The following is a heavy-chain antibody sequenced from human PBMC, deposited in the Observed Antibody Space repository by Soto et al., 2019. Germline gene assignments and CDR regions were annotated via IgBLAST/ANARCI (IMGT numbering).Heavy chain of an antibody. V-gene: IGHV4-31*03. CDR2: IHHTGKT. D-gene: IGHD6-6*01. Sequence: QVQLQEMGPGLVKPSQTLTITCTVSGDSVNSAYWSWIRQLPGKGLEWMGNIHHTGKTFYNPSLKSRVAIAIDRSKPHFSLKRRSMTAADTAVYYCARTDAYNSSFFDSWGQGPVVTVSS. CDR1: GDSVNSAY. J-gene: IGHJ4*02. CDR3: ARTDAYNSSFFDS.